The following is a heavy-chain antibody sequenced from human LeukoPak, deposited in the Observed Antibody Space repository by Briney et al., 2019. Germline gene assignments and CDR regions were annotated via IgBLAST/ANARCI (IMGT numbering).Heavy chain of an antibody. CDR2: ISAYNGNT. V-gene: IGHV1-18*01. Sequence: ASVKVSCKASGYTFTSYGISWVRQAPGQGLEWMGWISAYNGNTNYAQKLQGRVTMNTDTSTSTAYMELRSLRSDDTAVYYCARAKDDYGDYDYWGQGTLVTVSS. D-gene: IGHD4-17*01. J-gene: IGHJ4*02. CDR3: ARAKDDYGDYDY. CDR1: GYTFTSYG.